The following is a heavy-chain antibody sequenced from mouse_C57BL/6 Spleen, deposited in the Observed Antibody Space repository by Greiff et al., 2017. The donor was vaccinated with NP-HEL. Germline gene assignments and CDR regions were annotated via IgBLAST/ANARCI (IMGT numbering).Heavy chain of an antibody. CDR2: INPSTGGT. D-gene: IGHD1-1*01. Sequence: EVKLMESGPELVKPGASVKISCKASGYSFTGYYMNWVKQSPEKSLEWIGEINPSTGGTTYNQKFKAKATLTVDKSSSTAYMQLKSLTSEDSAVYYGAQAITTVVATGAMDYWGQGTSVTVSS. CDR1: GYSFTGYY. J-gene: IGHJ4*01. V-gene: IGHV1-42*01. CDR3: AQAITTVVATGAMDY.